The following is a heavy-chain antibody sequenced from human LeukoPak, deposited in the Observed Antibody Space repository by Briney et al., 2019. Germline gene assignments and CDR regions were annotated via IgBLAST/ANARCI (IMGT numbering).Heavy chain of an antibody. CDR2: INPNSGGT. J-gene: IGHJ4*02. D-gene: IGHD3-10*01. CDR3: AIYSWFGELLQGEKGRRYFDY. Sequence: GASVKVSCKASGYTFTGYYMHWVRQAPGQGLEWMGRINPNSGGTNYAQKFQGRVTMTRDTSISTAYMELSRLRSDGTAVYYCAIYSWFGELLQGEKGRRYFDYWGQGTLVTVSS. CDR1: GYTFTGYY. V-gene: IGHV1-2*06.